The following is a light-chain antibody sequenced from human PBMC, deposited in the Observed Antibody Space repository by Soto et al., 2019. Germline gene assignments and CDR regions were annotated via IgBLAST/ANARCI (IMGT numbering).Light chain of an antibody. Sequence: QSALTQPASVSGSPGQSITISCTGSSSDIGGYNFVSWYQQHPGKPPQLIIYEVTNRPFGVSSRFSASKSANTASLTISGLQSEDEADYYCSSYTGRSTLLFGGGTKLTVL. CDR2: EVT. J-gene: IGLJ2*01. V-gene: IGLV2-14*01. CDR3: SSYTGRSTLL. CDR1: SSDIGGYNF.